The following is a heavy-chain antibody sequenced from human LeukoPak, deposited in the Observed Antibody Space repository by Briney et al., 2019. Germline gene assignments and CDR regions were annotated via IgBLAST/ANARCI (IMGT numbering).Heavy chain of an antibody. Sequence: SEALSLTCTVSGGSISSYYVGWIRQPPGKGLEWIGYIYYSGNTYYNPSLKGRVTISVDTSKHQFSLKVNSVTAADTAVYYCARTKPLTPFHLWGAGTLVTVSP. D-gene: IGHD2-15*01. CDR1: GGSISSYY. J-gene: IGHJ3*01. V-gene: IGHV4-59*01. CDR3: ARTKPLTPFHL. CDR2: IYYSGNT.